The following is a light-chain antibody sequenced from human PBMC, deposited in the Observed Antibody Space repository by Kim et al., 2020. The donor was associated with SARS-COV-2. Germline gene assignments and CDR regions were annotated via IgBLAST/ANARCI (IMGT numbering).Light chain of an antibody. CDR1: SSDVAGYSD. V-gene: IGLV2-14*03. Sequence: GQSITISCTGTSSDVAGYSDVSWYQQHPGKDPELMIYDVSNRPSGVSNRFSGSKSGNTASLTISGLQAEDEADYYCSSYTSSSTLVFGGGTQLTVL. CDR3: SSYTSSSTLV. J-gene: IGLJ2*01. CDR2: DVS.